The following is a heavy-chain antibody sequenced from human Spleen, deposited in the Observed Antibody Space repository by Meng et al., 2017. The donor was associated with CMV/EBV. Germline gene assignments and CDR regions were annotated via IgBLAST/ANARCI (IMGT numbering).Heavy chain of an antibody. CDR3: ARCEATISSSYYYYYGMDV. CDR2: ISSSGSPI. D-gene: IGHD5-24*01. Sequence: GSLRLSCAASGFIFRSFSMNWVRQAPGKGLEWVSYISSSGSPIYYADSVKGRFIISRDNAKNSLHLQMNSLRAEDTAVYYCARCEATISSSYYYYYGMDVWGQGTTVTVSS. J-gene: IGHJ6*02. CDR1: GFIFRSFS. V-gene: IGHV3-48*04.